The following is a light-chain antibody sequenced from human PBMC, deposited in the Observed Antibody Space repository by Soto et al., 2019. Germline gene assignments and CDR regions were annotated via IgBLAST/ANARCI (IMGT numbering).Light chain of an antibody. J-gene: IGLJ1*01. Sequence: QSSLTQPASVSGSPGQSITISCTGTSSDVGGYNYVSWYQQHPGKAPKLMIYEVSNRPSGVSNRFSGFKSGNTASLTISGLQAEDEAESYCSSYTSSNTYVFGTGNKVTVL. CDR3: SSYTSSNTYV. V-gene: IGLV2-14*01. CDR1: SSDVGGYNY. CDR2: EVS.